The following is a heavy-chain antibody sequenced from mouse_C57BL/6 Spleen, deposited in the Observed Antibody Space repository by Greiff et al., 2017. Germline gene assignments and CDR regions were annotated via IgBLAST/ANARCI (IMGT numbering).Heavy chain of an antibody. Sequence: VQLQQSGPELVKPGASVKLSCKASGYTFTSYDLNWVKQRPGQGLEWIGWIYPRDGSTKYNEKFKGKATLTVDTSSSTAYMELHSLTAEDSAVYFCARRDYGNYWGQGTTLTVSS. V-gene: IGHV1-85*01. J-gene: IGHJ2*01. CDR3: ARRDYGNY. CDR1: GYTFTSYD. CDR2: IYPRDGST. D-gene: IGHD2-4*01.